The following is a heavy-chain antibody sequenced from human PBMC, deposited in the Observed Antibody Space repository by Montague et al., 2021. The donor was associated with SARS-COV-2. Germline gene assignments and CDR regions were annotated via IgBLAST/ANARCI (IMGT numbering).Heavy chain of an antibody. CDR2: ISSSGGGSTK. Sequence: SLRLSCAAPGFIFSSYEMNWVRQAPGKGLEWISYISSSGGGSTKHYTDSVKGRFTISRDNAKNSLYLQMNSLRVGDTAIYYCARDRDWDDWCGMDVWGQGTTVTVSS. V-gene: IGHV3-48*03. J-gene: IGHJ6*02. CDR1: GFIFSSYE. CDR3: ARDRDWDDWCGMDV. D-gene: IGHD2-21*01.